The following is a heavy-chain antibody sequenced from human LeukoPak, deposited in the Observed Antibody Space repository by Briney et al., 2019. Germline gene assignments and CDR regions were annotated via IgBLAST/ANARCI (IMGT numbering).Heavy chain of an antibody. CDR1: GGTFSSYA. CDR2: IIPIFGTA. V-gene: IGHV1-69*13. D-gene: IGHD3-9*01. CDR3: ASYYDILNLGYYYGMDV. Sequence: GALVKVSCKASGGTFSSYAISWVRQAPGQGLEWMGGIIPIFGTANYAQKFQGRVTITADESTSTAYMELSSLRSEDTAVYYCASYYDILNLGYYYGMDVWGQGTTVTVSS. J-gene: IGHJ6*02.